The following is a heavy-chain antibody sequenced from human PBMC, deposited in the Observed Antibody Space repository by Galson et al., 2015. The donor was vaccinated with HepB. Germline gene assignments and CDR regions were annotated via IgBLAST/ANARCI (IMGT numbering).Heavy chain of an antibody. CDR1: GFTFNNYA. J-gene: IGHJ6*02. CDR3: AKGITYYYETELGTDYLYAMDV. Sequence: SLRLSCAASGFTFNNYAMSWVRQAPGKGLQWVSTISAVDGSTHYADSVKGRFTMSRDSSNNTLYLQMNSLRVEDTAVFYCAKGITYYYETELGTDYLYAMDVWGQGTTVTVSS. V-gene: IGHV3-23*01. CDR2: ISAVDGST. D-gene: IGHD3-22*01.